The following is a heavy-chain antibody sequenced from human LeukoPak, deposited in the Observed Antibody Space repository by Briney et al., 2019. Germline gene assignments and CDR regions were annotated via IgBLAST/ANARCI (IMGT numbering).Heavy chain of an antibody. CDR3: AKSSLAAAGPFDY. CDR2: ISSSSSYI. Sequence: GGSLRLSCAASGFTFSSYSMNWVRQAPGKGLEWVSSISSSSSYIYYADSVKGRFTISRDNSKNTLYLQMNSLRAEDTAVYYCAKSSLAAAGPFDYWGQGTLVTVSS. D-gene: IGHD6-13*01. CDR1: GFTFSSYS. J-gene: IGHJ4*02. V-gene: IGHV3-21*01.